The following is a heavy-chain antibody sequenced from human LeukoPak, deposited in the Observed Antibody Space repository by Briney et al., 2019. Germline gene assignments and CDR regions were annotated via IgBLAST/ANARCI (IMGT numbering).Heavy chain of an antibody. CDR1: GGSFSGYY. J-gene: IGHJ4*02. CDR3: ARAGYSSGWYGAFDY. Sequence: SETLSLTCGVYGGSFSGYYWSWIRQPPGKGLGWIGEINHRGSTNYNPSLKSRVSLSVDTSKNQFSLRLGSVTAADTAVYYCARAGYSSGWYGAFDYWGQGTLVPVSS. V-gene: IGHV4-34*01. D-gene: IGHD6-19*01. CDR2: INHRGST.